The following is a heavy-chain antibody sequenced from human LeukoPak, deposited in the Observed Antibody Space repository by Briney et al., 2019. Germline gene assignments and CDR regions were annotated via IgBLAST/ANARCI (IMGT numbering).Heavy chain of an antibody. D-gene: IGHD3-22*01. V-gene: IGHV3-23*01. J-gene: IGHJ4*02. CDR1: GFMFSDSA. CDR3: ARGSWGDSSGFDY. CDR2: ISFSGGNT. Sequence: GGSLRLSCAASGFMFSDSAMSWVRQAPGKGLEWVSLISFSGGNTYYADSVKGRFTLSRDNSKDTLYLQMNSLRVEDTAVYYCARGSWGDSSGFDYWGQGTLVTVSS.